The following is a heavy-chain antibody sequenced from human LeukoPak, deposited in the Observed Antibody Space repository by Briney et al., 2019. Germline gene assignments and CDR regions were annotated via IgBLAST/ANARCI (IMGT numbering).Heavy chain of an antibody. D-gene: IGHD5-12*01. J-gene: IGHJ6*03. Sequence: EASETLSPTCALYGGSFSGYYWSWIRQPPGKRLEWIGENNHSGSTNYNPSLKSRVTISIDTSKNQFSLKLTSVTAADTAVYYCARGLPDYHYYYYYMDVWGKGTTVTVSS. CDR3: ARGLPDYHYYYYYMDV. CDR1: GGSFSGYY. CDR2: NNHSGST. V-gene: IGHV4-34*01.